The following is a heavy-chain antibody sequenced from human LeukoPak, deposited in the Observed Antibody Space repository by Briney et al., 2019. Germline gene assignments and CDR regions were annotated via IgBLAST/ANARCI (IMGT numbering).Heavy chain of an antibody. CDR3: ARCRDTDSGSYPYYFDY. Sequence: PGGSLRLSCAASGFTFSNYGMNWVRQAPGKGLEWVSRISGTGGTTFYADSVKGRFTISRDNSKNTLYLQMNSLRAEDTAVYYCARCRDTDSGSYPYYFDYWGQGTLVTVSS. CDR2: ISGTGGTT. D-gene: IGHD1-26*01. V-gene: IGHV3-23*01. CDR1: GFTFSNYG. J-gene: IGHJ4*02.